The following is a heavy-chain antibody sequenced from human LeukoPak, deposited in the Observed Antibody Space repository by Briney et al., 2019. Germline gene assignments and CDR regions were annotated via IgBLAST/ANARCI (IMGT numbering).Heavy chain of an antibody. V-gene: IGHV4-59*08. D-gene: IGHD2-15*01. CDR2: IYYSGST. CDR3: AGVVVRGYYYMDV. J-gene: IGHJ6*03. CDR1: GGSISNYY. Sequence: PSETLSLTCTVSGGSISNYYWSWIRQPPGKGLEWIGYIYYSGSTDYNPSLKSRVTISVDTSKNQFSLKLSSVTAADTAVYYCAGVVVRGYYYMDVWGKGTTVTISS.